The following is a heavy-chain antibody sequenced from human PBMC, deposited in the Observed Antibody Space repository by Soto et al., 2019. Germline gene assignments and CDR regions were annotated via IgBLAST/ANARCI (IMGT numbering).Heavy chain of an antibody. CDR2: IYHSGST. V-gene: IGHV4-4*02. CDR3: ARHYYYGSGSYYTGGLALYYYYGMDV. J-gene: IGHJ6*02. CDR1: GGSISSSNW. Sequence: SETLSLTCAVSGGSISSSNWWSWVRQPPGKGLEWIGEIYHSGSTNYNPSLKSRVTISVDKSKNQFSLKLSSVTAADTAVYYCARHYYYGSGSYYTGGLALYYYYGMDVWGQGTTVTVSS. D-gene: IGHD3-10*01.